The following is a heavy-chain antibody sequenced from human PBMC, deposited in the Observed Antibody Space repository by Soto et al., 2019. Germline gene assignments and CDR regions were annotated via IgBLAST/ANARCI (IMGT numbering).Heavy chain of an antibody. D-gene: IGHD2-21*01. CDR3: ASCGGDSSRFAL. J-gene: IGHJ2*01. Sequence: QVQLQESGPGLVKPSQTLSLICTVSGGSITSSGYYWTWIRQYPGKGLEWIGYIYNSGSTYYNPSLKSHVTISIDTSKNQFSLKVTPVPAAHTAIYYCASCGGDSSRFALWVRATLVTISA. CDR1: GGSITSSGYY. CDR2: IYNSGST. V-gene: IGHV4-31*01.